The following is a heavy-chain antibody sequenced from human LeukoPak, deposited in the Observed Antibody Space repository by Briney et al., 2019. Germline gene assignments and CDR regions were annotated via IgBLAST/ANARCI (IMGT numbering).Heavy chain of an antibody. V-gene: IGHV3-33*01. CDR1: GFTFSSYG. Sequence: GGSLRLSCAASGFTFSSYGMHWVRQAPGKGLEWVAVIWYDGSNKYYADSVKGRFTISRDDSKNTLYLQMNSLRAEDTAVYYCARDRLEWIQLWLYGYYGMDVWGQGTTVTVSS. CDR2: IWYDGSNK. D-gene: IGHD5-18*01. J-gene: IGHJ6*02. CDR3: ARDRLEWIQLWLYGYYGMDV.